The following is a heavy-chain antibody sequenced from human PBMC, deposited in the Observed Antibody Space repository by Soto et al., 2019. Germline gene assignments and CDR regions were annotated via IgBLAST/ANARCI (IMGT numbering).Heavy chain of an antibody. V-gene: IGHV3-23*01. D-gene: IGHD5-12*01. CDR3: AKQFVATIRGGFDY. Sequence: GALRPSCAASVFTCSSYAMSWVREAPGKGLEWVSAISGSGGSTYYADSVKGRFTISRDNSKNTRYLQMNSLRAEDTAVYYRAKQFVATIRGGFDYWGRGTLVTVSS. CDR2: ISGSGGST. CDR1: VFTCSSYA. J-gene: IGHJ4*02.